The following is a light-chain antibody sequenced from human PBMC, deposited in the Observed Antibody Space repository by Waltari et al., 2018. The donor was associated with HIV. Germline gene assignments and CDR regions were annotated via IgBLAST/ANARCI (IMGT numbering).Light chain of an antibody. J-gene: IGKJ2*01. CDR2: EAA. CDR3: QQYDSGPRGIT. CDR1: QSISAK. V-gene: IGKV3-15*01. Sequence: EIVMTQSPPTLSASPGQRVTLSCRASQSISAKVAWYQQRPGQAPRLLIYEAATRPTVIPARFSGSGSGTEFTLTISSLQSEDFATYFCQQYDSGPRGITFGQGTMLELK.